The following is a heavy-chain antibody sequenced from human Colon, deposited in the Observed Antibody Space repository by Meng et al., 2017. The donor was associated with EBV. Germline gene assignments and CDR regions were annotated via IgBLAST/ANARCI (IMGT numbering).Heavy chain of an antibody. Sequence: QVQLVQSGSELEKPGASVKVSCKASGYSLRSYAVNWLRQAPGRGLEWMGWINPSTAHPTYAQDFTGRFVFSLDISVNTAYLQINSLKAEDTAIYYCVRDVPDGDISLFDSWGQGTLVTVSS. CDR1: GYSLRSYA. CDR3: VRDVPDGDISLFDS. D-gene: IGHD2-21*02. CDR2: INPSTAHP. V-gene: IGHV7-4-1*02. J-gene: IGHJ4*02.